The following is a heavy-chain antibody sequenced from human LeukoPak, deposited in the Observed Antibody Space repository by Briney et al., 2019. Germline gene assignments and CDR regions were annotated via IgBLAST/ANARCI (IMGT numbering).Heavy chain of an antibody. Sequence: SETLSLTCTVSGGSISSSYYYWGWIRQPPGKGLEWIGSIYDSGSTYYNPSLKSRVTISVDTSKNQFSLKLSSVTAADTAVYYCARDYGDYGGVDYWGQGTLVTVSS. CDR3: ARDYGDYGGVDY. CDR2: IYDSGST. CDR1: GGSISSSYYY. V-gene: IGHV4-39*07. D-gene: IGHD4-17*01. J-gene: IGHJ4*02.